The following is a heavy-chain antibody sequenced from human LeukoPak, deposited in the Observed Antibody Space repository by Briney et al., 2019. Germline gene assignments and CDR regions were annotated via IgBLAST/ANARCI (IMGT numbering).Heavy chain of an antibody. V-gene: IGHV5-51*01. Sequence: GESLKISCKGSGYNFTSYWIGWVRQMPGKGPEWMGIMYPGDSDTRYSPSFQGQVTISADKSITTAYVQWSSLKASDTAMYYCARAYYRSSGFDYWGQGTLVTVSS. D-gene: IGHD3-22*01. CDR1: GYNFTSYW. J-gene: IGHJ4*02. CDR3: ARAYYRSSGFDY. CDR2: MYPGDSDT.